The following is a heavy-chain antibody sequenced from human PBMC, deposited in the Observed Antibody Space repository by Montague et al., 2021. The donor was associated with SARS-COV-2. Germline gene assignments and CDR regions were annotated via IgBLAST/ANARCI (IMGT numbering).Heavy chain of an antibody. CDR1: GGSISDYY. D-gene: IGHD5-12*01. V-gene: IGHV4-59*01. CDR2: IYYNTGNT. J-gene: IGHJ4*02. Sequence: SETLSLTCSVSGGSISDYYWNWIRQPPGKGLEWIGYIYYNTGNTXXNPXXKSRVTISLDTSKNQFSLNLRSVTAADTALYFCSRGTGYDYYFDCWGLGTLAT. CDR3: SRGTGYDYYFDC.